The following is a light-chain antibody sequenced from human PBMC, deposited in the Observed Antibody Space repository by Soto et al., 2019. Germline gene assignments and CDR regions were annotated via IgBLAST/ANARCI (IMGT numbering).Light chain of an antibody. Sequence: EIVLTQSPATLSLSPGERATLSCRASQSVSSYLAWYHQKPGQAPRLLIYDASNRATGIPARFSGSGSGTDFTLTISSLEPEDFAVYYCQQRSSWPITFGGGTKVEIK. CDR2: DAS. J-gene: IGKJ4*01. CDR1: QSVSSY. V-gene: IGKV3-11*01. CDR3: QQRSSWPIT.